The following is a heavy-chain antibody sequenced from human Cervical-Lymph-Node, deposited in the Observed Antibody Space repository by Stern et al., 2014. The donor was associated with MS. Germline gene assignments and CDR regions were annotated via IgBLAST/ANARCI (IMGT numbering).Heavy chain of an antibody. D-gene: IGHD6-19*01. Sequence: QMQLVQSRAAVKKPGASVKVSCKASGYTFTDYYMHWVLPPPGQGLEWMGRINPNSGGTNYAQKLQGKSPISREPCIGTAYMALSRLRSDDTAVYYCASSYSSGWAIDYWGQGSLVTVTS. CDR3: ASSYSSGWAIDY. J-gene: IGHJ4*02. V-gene: IGHV1-2*06. CDR2: INPNSGGT. CDR1: GYTFTDYY.